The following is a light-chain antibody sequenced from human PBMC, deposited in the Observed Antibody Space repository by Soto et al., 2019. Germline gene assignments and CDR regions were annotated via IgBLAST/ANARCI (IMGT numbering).Light chain of an antibody. Sequence: EVVLTQSPATLSLSPGERATLSCRASPSVSNSLAWYQHIPGQAPRLLIFDISNRATGVPPRFSGSGSGTDFTLAISSLESEDFAVYYCQQRRTFGRGTTVHIK. CDR2: DIS. V-gene: IGKV3-11*01. CDR1: PSVSNS. J-gene: IGKJ3*01. CDR3: QQRRT.